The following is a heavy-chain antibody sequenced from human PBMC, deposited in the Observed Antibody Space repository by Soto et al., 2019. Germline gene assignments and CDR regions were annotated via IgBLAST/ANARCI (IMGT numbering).Heavy chain of an antibody. CDR1: GYSFTSYW. CDR3: ARRRGYSGYEPYYYYGMDV. V-gene: IGHV5-10-1*01. D-gene: IGHD5-12*01. J-gene: IGHJ6*02. CDR2: IDPSDSYT. Sequence: PGESLKISCKGSGYSFTSYWISWVRQMPGKGLEWMGGIDPSDSYTNYSPSFQGHVTISADKSISTAYLQWSSLKASDTAMYYCARRRGYSGYEPYYYYGMDVWGQGTTVTVSS.